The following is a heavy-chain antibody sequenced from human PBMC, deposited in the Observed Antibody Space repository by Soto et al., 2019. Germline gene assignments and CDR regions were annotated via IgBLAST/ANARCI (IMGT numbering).Heavy chain of an antibody. J-gene: IGHJ6*03. CDR3: ERKNELLRFGELLRYYYYMDV. V-gene: IGHV1-8*01. CDR1: GYTFTSYD. Sequence: GASVKVSCKASGYTFTSYDINWVRQATGQGLEWMGWMNPNSGNTGYAQKFQGRVTMTRNTSISTAYMELSSLRSEDTAVYYCERKNELLRFGELLRYYYYMDVWGKGTKVTVSS. CDR2: MNPNSGNT. D-gene: IGHD3-10*01.